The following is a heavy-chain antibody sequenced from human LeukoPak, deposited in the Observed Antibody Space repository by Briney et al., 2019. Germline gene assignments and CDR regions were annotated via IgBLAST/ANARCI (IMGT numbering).Heavy chain of an antibody. V-gene: IGHV1-46*01. CDR3: ASSDGTGSGSYSVDY. CDR1: GYTFTSYG. Sequence: ASVKVSCKASGYTFTSYGISWVRQAPGQGLEWMGIINPSGGSTSYAQKFQGRVTMTRDTSTSTVYMELSSLRSEDTAVYYCASSDGTGSGSYSVDYWGQGTLVTVSS. CDR2: INPSGGST. J-gene: IGHJ4*02. D-gene: IGHD1-26*01.